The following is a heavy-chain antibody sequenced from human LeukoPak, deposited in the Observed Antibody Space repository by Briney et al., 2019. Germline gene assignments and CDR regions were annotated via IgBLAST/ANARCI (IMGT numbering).Heavy chain of an antibody. CDR2: ISAYNGNT. V-gene: IGHV1-18*01. D-gene: IGHD6-25*01. CDR1: GYTFISYG. Sequence: GASVKVSCKASGYTFISYGISGVRQAPGQGLEWMGLISAYNGNTNYAQKLQGRVTMTSDTSTSTAYMELRSMRSDDTAVYYCARGQRAPACWFDPWGQGTLVTVSS. J-gene: IGHJ5*02. CDR3: ARGQRAPACWFDP.